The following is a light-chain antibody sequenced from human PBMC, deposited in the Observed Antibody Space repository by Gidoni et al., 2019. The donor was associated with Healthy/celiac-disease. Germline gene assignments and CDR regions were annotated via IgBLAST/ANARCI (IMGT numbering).Light chain of an antibody. CDR3: SSYAGSNNWV. Sequence: QSALTQPPSASGSPGPPVTISCTGTSSDVGGYNYVPWYQQHPGKSPKLMIYEVSKRPAGFPDRFSGSKSGNTASLTVSGLQAEDEADYYCSSYAGSNNWVFGGGTKLTVL. V-gene: IGLV2-8*01. CDR1: SSDVGGYNY. J-gene: IGLJ2*01. CDR2: EVS.